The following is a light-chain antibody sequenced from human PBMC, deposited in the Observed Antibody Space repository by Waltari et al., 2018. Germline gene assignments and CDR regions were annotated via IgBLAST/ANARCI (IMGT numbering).Light chain of an antibody. CDR1: PDINNW. V-gene: IGKV1-5*03. CDR2: RAS. Sequence: DIQMTQSPSTLSASVGDSVSISCRTSPDINNWLAWYQQKPGQAPHLLIYRASVLETGVPSRFSGSGSGTEFTLTISGLQPDDFATYYCQQHHNSPYTFGQGTKLDI. J-gene: IGKJ2*01. CDR3: QQHHNSPYT.